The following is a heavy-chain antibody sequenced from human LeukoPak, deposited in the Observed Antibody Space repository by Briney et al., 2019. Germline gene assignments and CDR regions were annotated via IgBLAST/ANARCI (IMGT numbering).Heavy chain of an antibody. J-gene: IGHJ3*02. CDR2: IHYSGST. V-gene: IGHV4-39*01. CDR3: ASRPHCSSTSCYAFDI. CDR1: GGSISSSSYY. Sequence: PSETLSLTCTVSGGSISSSSYYWGWIRQPPGKGLEWIGSIHYSGSTYYNPSLKSRVTISVDTSKNQFSLKLSSVTAADTAVYYCASRPHCSSTSCYAFDIWGRGTMVTVSS. D-gene: IGHD2-2*01.